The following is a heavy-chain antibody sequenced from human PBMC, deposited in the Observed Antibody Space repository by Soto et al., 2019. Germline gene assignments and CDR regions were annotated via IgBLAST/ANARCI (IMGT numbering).Heavy chain of an antibody. D-gene: IGHD3-16*02. CDR3: ARDWDSSWGSYRYPHPYYFDY. J-gene: IGHJ4*02. V-gene: IGHV4-4*02. CDR1: GGSISSSNW. CDR2: IYHSGST. Sequence: PSETLSLTCAVSGGSISSSNWWSWVRQPPGKGLEWIGEIYHSGSTNYNPSLKSRVTISVDKSKNQFSLKLSSVTAADTAVYYCARDWDSSWGSYRYPHPYYFDYWGQGTLVTVSS.